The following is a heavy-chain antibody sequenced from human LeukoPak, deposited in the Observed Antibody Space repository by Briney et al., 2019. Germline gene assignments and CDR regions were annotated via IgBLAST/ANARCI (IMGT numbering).Heavy chain of an antibody. Sequence: SGGSLRLSCAASGFTFSNYAMSWVRQAPGKGLVWVSRINTDGSSTDYADSVKGRFTISRDNAKNTLYLQMNSLRAEDTAVYYCARDLDGYRSGNGAWGQGTLVTVSS. CDR2: INTDGSST. CDR1: GFTFSNYA. J-gene: IGHJ5*02. CDR3: ARDLDGYRSGNGA. V-gene: IGHV3-74*01. D-gene: IGHD5-12*01.